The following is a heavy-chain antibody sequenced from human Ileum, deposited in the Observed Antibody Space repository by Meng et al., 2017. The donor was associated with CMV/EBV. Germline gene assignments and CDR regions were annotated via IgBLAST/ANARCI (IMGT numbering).Heavy chain of an antibody. CDR2: IYSDGST. V-gene: IGHV3-66*01. CDR3: ATVEVYSSGWTPYRY. CDR1: GFTVSSKY. Sequence: DVQLVESGGGLVQPGGSLRVSCVVSGFTVSSKYMTWVRQAPGKGLEWVSVIYSDGSTFYADSVKDRFIISRDNSENTVYLQMNSLRVEDTAIYYCATVEVYSSGWTPYRYWGQGTLVTVSS. D-gene: IGHD6-19*01. J-gene: IGHJ4*02.